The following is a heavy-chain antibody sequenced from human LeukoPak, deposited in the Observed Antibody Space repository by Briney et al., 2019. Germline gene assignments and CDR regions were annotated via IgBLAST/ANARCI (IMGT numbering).Heavy chain of an antibody. Sequence: PSGTLSLTCAVSGFSVSTIHYYWGWVRQSPGKGLEWIASIDHGGGIHCIPSLQSRLTISRDTSNNHFSLRLSSVTAADTAVYYCARDSGNWNIDYWGRGILVTVSS. CDR3: ARDSGNWNIDY. CDR1: GFSVSTIHYY. V-gene: IGHV4-38-2*02. D-gene: IGHD1/OR15-1a*01. J-gene: IGHJ4*02. CDR2: IDHGGGI.